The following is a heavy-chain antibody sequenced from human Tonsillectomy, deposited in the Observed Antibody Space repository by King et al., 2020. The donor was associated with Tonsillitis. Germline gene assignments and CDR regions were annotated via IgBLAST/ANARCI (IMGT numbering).Heavy chain of an antibody. Sequence: VQLVESGGGLVQPGGSLRLSCAASGFTFSSYAMTWVRQAPGKGLGWFSALVVSGVSTYYADSVKGRFTISRDNSKNTRYVQMDSLRAEDTAVYFCAKDPTSWGQGTLVTVSS. CDR1: GFTFSSYA. CDR3: AKDPTS. CDR2: LVVSGVST. V-gene: IGHV3-23*04. D-gene: IGHD2-2*01. J-gene: IGHJ4*02.